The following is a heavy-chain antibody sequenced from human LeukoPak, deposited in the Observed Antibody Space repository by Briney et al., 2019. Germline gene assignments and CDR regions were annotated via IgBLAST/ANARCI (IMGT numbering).Heavy chain of an antibody. D-gene: IGHD5-18*01. V-gene: IGHV3-23*01. Sequence: GGSLRLSCAASGFTLSNNDMSWVRQAPGKGLEWISAISGGGGRTYYADSVKGRFTISGDNSKNTLYLQMNSLRAEDTAVYYCAKLTWIQLRGYWGQGTLVTVSS. CDR2: ISGGGGRT. CDR3: AKLTWIQLRGY. CDR1: GFTLSNND. J-gene: IGHJ4*02.